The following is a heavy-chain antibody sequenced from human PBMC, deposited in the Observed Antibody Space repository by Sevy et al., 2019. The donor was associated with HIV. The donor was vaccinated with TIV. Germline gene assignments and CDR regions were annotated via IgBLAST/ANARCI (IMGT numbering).Heavy chain of an antibody. V-gene: IGHV3-53*01. J-gene: IGHJ6*02. CDR1: GFDVNENY. Sequence: GGSLRLSCAASGFDVNENYMSWVRQAPGKGLEWVSIIYSGDSGGSTYYADAVKGRFTISRDNSQNKLYLQINSLRPEDTVGYYCAGERLVSAGGYYNYYFGMDVWGQGTTVTVSS. CDR2: IYSGDSGGST. D-gene: IGHD3-3*01. CDR3: AGERLVSAGGYYNYYFGMDV.